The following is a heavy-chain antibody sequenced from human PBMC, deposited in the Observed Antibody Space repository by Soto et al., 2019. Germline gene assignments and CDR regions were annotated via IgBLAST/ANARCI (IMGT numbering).Heavy chain of an antibody. CDR3: ARATYCTNGVCQDAFDI. CDR2: MNPNSGNT. D-gene: IGHD2-8*01. V-gene: IGHV1-8*02. J-gene: IGHJ3*02. Sequence: ASVKVSCKASGGTFSSYDINWVRQATGQGLEWMGWMNPNSGNTGYVQKFQGRVTMTRNTSISTAYMELSSLRSEDTAVYYCARATYCTNGVCQDAFDIWGQGTKVTV. CDR1: GGTFSSYD.